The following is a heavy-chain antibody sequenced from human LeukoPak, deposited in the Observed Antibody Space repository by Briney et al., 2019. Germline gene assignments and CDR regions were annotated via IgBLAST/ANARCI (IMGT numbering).Heavy chain of an antibody. Sequence: GGSLRVSCAVSGFTFSSYGMHWVRQAPGKGLEWVAVISYDGSNKYYTDSVKGRFTISRDNSKNMLSLQMNSLRAGDTAVYYCAKVFYSGSSYGMDVWGQGTTVTVSS. CDR3: AKVFYSGSSYGMDV. CDR1: GFTFSSYG. CDR2: ISYDGSNK. D-gene: IGHD1-26*01. V-gene: IGHV3-30*18. J-gene: IGHJ6*02.